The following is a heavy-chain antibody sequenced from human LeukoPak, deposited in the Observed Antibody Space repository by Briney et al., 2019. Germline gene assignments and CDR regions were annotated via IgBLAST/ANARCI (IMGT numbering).Heavy chain of an antibody. V-gene: IGHV3-30*18. D-gene: IGHD2-2*01. CDR2: ISYDGRNK. CDR3: AKGPLRGTAAAIDY. J-gene: IGHJ4*02. CDR1: GFTFNNYG. Sequence: GGSLRLSCAASGFTFNNYGMHWVRQAPGKGLEWVAVISYDGRNKHYPDSVKGRFTISKDISTDTLWLQMDSLRTEDTAVYYCAKGPLRGTAAAIDYWGQGTLVTVSS.